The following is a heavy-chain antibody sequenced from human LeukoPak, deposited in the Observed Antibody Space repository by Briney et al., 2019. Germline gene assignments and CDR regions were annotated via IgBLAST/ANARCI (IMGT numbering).Heavy chain of an antibody. CDR1: GGTFSSYA. D-gene: IGHD2-15*01. CDR3: ARRCCTGGSCSDLSFYNWFDP. J-gene: IGHJ5*02. Sequence: SVKVSCKASGGTFSSYAISWVRQAPGQGLERMGGIIPIFHTVHYAQKFQGRVTISADESTSTAYMELSSLRFEDTALYYCARRCCTGGSCSDLSFYNWFDPWGQGTLVTVSS. CDR2: IIPIFHTV. V-gene: IGHV1-69*13.